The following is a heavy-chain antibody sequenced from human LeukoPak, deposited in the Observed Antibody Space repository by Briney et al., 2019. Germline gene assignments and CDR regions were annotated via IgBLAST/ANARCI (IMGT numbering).Heavy chain of an antibody. Sequence: SETLSLTCTVSGGSISSGSYYWSWIRQPAGKGLEWIGRIYTSGSTNYNPSLKSRVTISVDTSKNQFSLKLTSVTAADTAVYYCARDEKDYQYRYYYYYMDVWGKGTTVTISS. CDR1: GGSISSGSYY. J-gene: IGHJ6*03. CDR3: ARDEKDYQYRYYYYYMDV. V-gene: IGHV4-61*02. D-gene: IGHD2-2*01. CDR2: IYTSGST.